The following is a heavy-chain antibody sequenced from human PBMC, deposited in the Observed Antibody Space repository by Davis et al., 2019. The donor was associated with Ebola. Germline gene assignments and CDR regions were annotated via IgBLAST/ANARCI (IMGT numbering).Heavy chain of an antibody. CDR2: IYNSGGT. D-gene: IGHD1-26*01. CDR3: ARGVYSGTFEAWGH. CDR1: GGSFSSGGYY. Sequence: SETLSLTCSVSGGSFSSGGYYWTWIRQHPATGLEWIGYIYNSGGTFYNPSLKRRVTISVDTSKNLFSLELTSVTAADTAVYYCARGVYSGTFEAWGHWGPGTLVTVSS. V-gene: IGHV4-31*02. J-gene: IGHJ4*02.